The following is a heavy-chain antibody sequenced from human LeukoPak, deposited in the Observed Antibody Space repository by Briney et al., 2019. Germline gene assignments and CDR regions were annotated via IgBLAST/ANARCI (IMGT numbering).Heavy chain of an antibody. Sequence: ASVNVSCKASGYTFTSYGISWVRQAPGQGLEWMGWISAYNGNTNYAQKLQGRVTMTTDTSTSTAYMELRSLRSDDTAVYYCARKTPSYCSSTSCYTYFDYWGQGTLVTVSS. D-gene: IGHD2-2*02. V-gene: IGHV1-18*01. CDR3: ARKTPSYCSSTSCYTYFDY. J-gene: IGHJ4*02. CDR2: ISAYNGNT. CDR1: GYTFTSYG.